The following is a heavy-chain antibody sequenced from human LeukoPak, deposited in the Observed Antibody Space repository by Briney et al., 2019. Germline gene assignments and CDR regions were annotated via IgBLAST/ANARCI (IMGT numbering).Heavy chain of an antibody. CDR1: GFTFSSYW. CDR2: INSDASST. D-gene: IGHD6-25*01. Sequence: GGSLRLSCAASGFTFSSYWMHWVRQAPGKGLVWVSHINSDASSTGYADSVKGRFTISRDNAKNTLYLQMNSLRVEDTAVYYCVREKEPLAAAGTRGFEHWGQGTLVTVSS. V-gene: IGHV3-74*01. J-gene: IGHJ4*02. CDR3: VREKEPLAAAGTRGFEH.